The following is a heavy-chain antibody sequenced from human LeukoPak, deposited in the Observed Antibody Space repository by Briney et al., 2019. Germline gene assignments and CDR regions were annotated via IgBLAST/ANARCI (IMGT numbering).Heavy chain of an antibody. CDR2: INPNSGDT. CDR1: GYTFTDYY. V-gene: IGHV1-2*02. Sequence: ASVKVSCKASGYTFTDYYMNWVRQAPGQGLEWMGWINPNSGDTNDAQKFQGRVTMTRDTSISTAYMELSRLRSDDTAVYYCARDMVRGVYSFDPWGQGTLVTVSS. D-gene: IGHD3-10*01. CDR3: ARDMVRGVYSFDP. J-gene: IGHJ5*02.